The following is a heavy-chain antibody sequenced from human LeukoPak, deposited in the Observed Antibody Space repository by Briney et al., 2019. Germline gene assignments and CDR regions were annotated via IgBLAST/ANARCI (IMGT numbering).Heavy chain of an antibody. D-gene: IGHD6-13*01. CDR3: AGDGSSWDEYFQH. V-gene: IGHV3-30*02. Sequence: PGGSLRLSCAASGFTFSSYGMHWVRQAPGKGLEWVAFIRYDGSNKYYADSVKGRFTIPRDNSKNTLYLQMNSLRAEDTAVYYCAGDGSSWDEYFQHWGQGTLVTVSS. J-gene: IGHJ1*01. CDR2: IRYDGSNK. CDR1: GFTFSSYG.